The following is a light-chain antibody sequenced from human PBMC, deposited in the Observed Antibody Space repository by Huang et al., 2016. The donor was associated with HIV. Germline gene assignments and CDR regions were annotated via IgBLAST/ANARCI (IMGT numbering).Light chain of an antibody. CDR1: QDIRTS. CDR3: QQYKSYQIT. CDR2: GAS. J-gene: IGKJ5*01. Sequence: DVEMTKSPSSVSASVGDRVTITCRAGQDIRTSLAGCQQKPGNDPKSLIYGASTLQKGLPSKFSGSGSVTEFTLTISSLQPEDFAIYYCQQYKSYQITFGQGTRLEMK. V-gene: IGKV1-16*02.